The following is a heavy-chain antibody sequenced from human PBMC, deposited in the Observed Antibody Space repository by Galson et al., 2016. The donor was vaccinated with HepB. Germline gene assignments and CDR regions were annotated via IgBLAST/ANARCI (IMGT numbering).Heavy chain of an antibody. CDR1: GFTFSGSA. D-gene: IGHD3-22*01. V-gene: IGHV3-73*01. J-gene: IGHJ4*02. CDR3: TQYYSDSNGYPSLIFDY. Sequence: SLRLSCAASGFTFSGSAMNWVRQASGKGLEWVGRIRSKANTYATAYAASVKGRFTISRDDSKNTAYLQINSLKSEDTAVYYCTQYYSDSNGYPSLIFDYWSQGTLVTVSS. CDR2: IRSKANTYAT.